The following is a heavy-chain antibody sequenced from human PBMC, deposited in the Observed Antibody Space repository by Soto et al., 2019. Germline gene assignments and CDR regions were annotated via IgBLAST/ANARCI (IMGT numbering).Heavy chain of an antibody. CDR3: ARAPSGSTSPVDY. D-gene: IGHD1-26*01. Sequence: QVQLVESGGGVVQPGRSLRLSCAASGFTFSSYAMHWVRQAPGKGLEWVAVISYDGSNKYYADSVKGRFTISRDNSKNTLYLQMNSLRAEDTAVYYCARAPSGSTSPVDYWGQGTLVTVSS. V-gene: IGHV3-30-3*01. J-gene: IGHJ4*02. CDR2: ISYDGSNK. CDR1: GFTFSSYA.